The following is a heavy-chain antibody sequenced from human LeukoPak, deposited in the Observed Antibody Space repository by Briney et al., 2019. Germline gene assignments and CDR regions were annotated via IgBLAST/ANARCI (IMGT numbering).Heavy chain of an antibody. CDR1: GSTFSIYA. CDR3: ARSVVVPAARYYFDY. J-gene: IGHJ4*02. V-gene: IGHV1-69*01. CDR2: IIPIFGTA. Sequence: GSSVKVSCKASGSTFSIYAISWVRQAPGQGLEWMGGIIPIFGTANYAQKFQGRVTITADESTSTAYMELSSLRSEDTAVYYCARSVVVPAARYYFDYWGQGTLVTVSS. D-gene: IGHD2-2*01.